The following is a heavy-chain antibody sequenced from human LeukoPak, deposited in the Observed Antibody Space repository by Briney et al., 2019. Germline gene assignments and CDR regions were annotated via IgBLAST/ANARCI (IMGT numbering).Heavy chain of an antibody. CDR3: VRDRPHNWFDP. V-gene: IGHV3-74*01. J-gene: IGHJ5*02. CDR2: IDNEGDSP. CDR1: GFTIRGFW. Sequence: GGSLTLFCAASGFTIRGFWMHWVRHTPGEGLVWVSRIDNEGDSPTYADSVKGRFTTSRDNAKNTVYLQMNNLIAEDTGVYYCVRDRPHNWFDPWGHGTLVIVSS.